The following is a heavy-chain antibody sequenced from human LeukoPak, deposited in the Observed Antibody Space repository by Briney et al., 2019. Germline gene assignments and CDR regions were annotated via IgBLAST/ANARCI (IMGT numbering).Heavy chain of an antibody. CDR1: GGSISSSSYY. J-gene: IGHJ4*02. CDR2: IYYSGSN. CDR3: ARNLIVGATPDYFDY. Sequence: PSETLSLTCTVSGGSISSSSYYWGWIRQPPGKGLEWIGSIYYSGSNYYNPSLKSRFTISVDTSKNPFSLKLSSVTAADTAVYYCARNLIVGATPDYFDYWGQGTLVTVSS. D-gene: IGHD1-26*01. V-gene: IGHV4-39*01.